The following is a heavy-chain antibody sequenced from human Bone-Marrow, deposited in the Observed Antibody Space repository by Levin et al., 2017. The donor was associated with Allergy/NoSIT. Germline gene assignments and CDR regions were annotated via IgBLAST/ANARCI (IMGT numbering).Heavy chain of an antibody. Sequence: GGSLRLSCVGSGFTFSNSAMHWVRQAPGKGLEWVAVISNDGNNKYYADSVKGRFTISRDNSKSTLHLQMNSLRADDTAVYYCAKSSVSFVGAATDFDYWGQGTLVTVSS. CDR1: GFTFSNSA. V-gene: IGHV3-30*18. CDR2: ISNDGNNK. J-gene: IGHJ4*02. D-gene: IGHD1-26*01. CDR3: AKSSVSFVGAATDFDY.